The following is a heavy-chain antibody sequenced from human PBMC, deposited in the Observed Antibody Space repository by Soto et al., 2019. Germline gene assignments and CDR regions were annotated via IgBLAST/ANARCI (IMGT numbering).Heavy chain of an antibody. CDR2: INHSGST. CDR3: ARGQNDFWSGYYRGPFDY. J-gene: IGHJ4*02. V-gene: IGHV4-34*01. D-gene: IGHD3-3*01. CDR1: GGSFSGYY. Sequence: PSETLSLTCAVYGGSFSGYYWSWIRQPPGKGLEWIGEINHSGSTNYNPSLKSRVTISVDTSKNQFSLKLSSVTAADTAVYYCARGQNDFWSGYYRGPFDYWGQGTLVTVSS.